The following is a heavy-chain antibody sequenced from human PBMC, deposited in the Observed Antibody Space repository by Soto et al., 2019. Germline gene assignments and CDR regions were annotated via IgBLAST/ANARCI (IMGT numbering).Heavy chain of an antibody. V-gene: IGHV1-69*01. D-gene: IGHD5-18*01. CDR3: ARDRDTALVTAYYYGMDV. Sequence: QVQLVQSGAEVKKPGSSEKVSCKASGGTFSSYAISWVRQAPGQGLEWMGGIIPIFGTANYAQKFQGRVTITADESTSTAYMELSSLRSEDTAVYYCARDRDTALVTAYYYGMDVWGQGTTVTVSS. J-gene: IGHJ6*02. CDR1: GGTFSSYA. CDR2: IIPIFGTA.